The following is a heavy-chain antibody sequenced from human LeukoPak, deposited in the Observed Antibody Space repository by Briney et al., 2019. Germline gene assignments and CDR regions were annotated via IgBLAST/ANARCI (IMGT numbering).Heavy chain of an antibody. CDR1: GGSISSYY. D-gene: IGHD2-15*01. CDR3: ARGAGWWDY. J-gene: IGHJ4*02. Sequence: SETLSLTCTVSGGSISSYYWSWIRQPPGKGLEWIGYIYYSGSTNYNPSLKSRVTLSLDTSKNQFSLTLTSVTAADTAVYYCARGAGWWDYWGQETLVTVSS. CDR2: IYYSGST. V-gene: IGHV4-59*01.